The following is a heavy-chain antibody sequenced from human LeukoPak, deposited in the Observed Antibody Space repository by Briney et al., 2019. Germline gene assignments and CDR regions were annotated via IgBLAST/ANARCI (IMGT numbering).Heavy chain of an antibody. Sequence: GGSLRLSCAASGFTVSSNYMSWVRQAPGKGLEWVSYISSDSGTIYQADSVKGRFTISRDNAKNSLYLQMNSLRAEDTAVYHCARAAQPGFDPWGQGTLVIVSS. J-gene: IGHJ5*02. D-gene: IGHD1-14*01. V-gene: IGHV3-48*01. CDR1: GFTVSSNY. CDR2: ISSDSGTI. CDR3: ARAAQPGFDP.